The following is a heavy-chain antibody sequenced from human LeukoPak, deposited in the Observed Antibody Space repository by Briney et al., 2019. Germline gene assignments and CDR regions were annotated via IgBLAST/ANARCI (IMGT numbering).Heavy chain of an antibody. Sequence: GGSLRLSCAAPGFTFSSYSMSWVRQAPGKGLEWVSSISSSSSYIYYADSVKGRFTISRDNAKNSLYLQMNSLRAEDTAVYYCARDSVATMRFDYWGQGTLVTVSS. CDR1: GFTFSSYS. CDR3: ARDSVATMRFDY. V-gene: IGHV3-21*01. D-gene: IGHD5-12*01. CDR2: ISSSSSYI. J-gene: IGHJ4*02.